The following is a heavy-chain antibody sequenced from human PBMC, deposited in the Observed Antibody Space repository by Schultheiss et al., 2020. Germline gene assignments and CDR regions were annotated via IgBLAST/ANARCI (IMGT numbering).Heavy chain of an antibody. CDR3: AKLPGVNVDTAMGPTNFDY. CDR1: GFTFSSYG. Sequence: GESLKISCAASGFTFSSYGMHWVRQAPGKGLEWVAVISYDGSNKYYADSVKGRFTISRDNSKNTLYLQMNSLRAEDTAVYYCAKLPGVNVDTAMGPTNFDYWGQGTLVTVSS. V-gene: IGHV3-30*18. CDR2: ISYDGSNK. D-gene: IGHD5-18*01. J-gene: IGHJ4*02.